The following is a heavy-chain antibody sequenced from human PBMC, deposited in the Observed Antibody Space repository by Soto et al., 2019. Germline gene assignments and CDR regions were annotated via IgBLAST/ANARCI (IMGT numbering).Heavy chain of an antibody. D-gene: IGHD2-2*01. CDR1: GFTFSSYA. Sequence: GGSLRLSCAASGFTFSSYAMHWVRQAPGKGLEYVSAISSDGGSTYYANSVKGRFTISRDNSKNTLYLQMGSLRAEDMAVYYCARWGVGEGYCSSTSCYPYYYYMDVWGKGTTVTVSS. CDR2: ISSDGGST. CDR3: ARWGVGEGYCSSTSCYPYYYYMDV. V-gene: IGHV3-64*01. J-gene: IGHJ6*03.